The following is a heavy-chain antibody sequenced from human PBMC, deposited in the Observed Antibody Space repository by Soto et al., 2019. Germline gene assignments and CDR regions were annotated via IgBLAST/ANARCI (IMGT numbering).Heavy chain of an antibody. J-gene: IGHJ4*02. D-gene: IGHD4-17*01. V-gene: IGHV4-61*01. Sequence: SETLSLTCSVSGGSVSDKTYYWSWIRQPPGKRLEWSGYVYYSGTTNYNPSLKSRVTISVDLSKNRFSLRLSSVTTADTALYYCARTTAVPNTLRSRYFFDYWGQGTLVTVSS. CDR3: ARTTAVPNTLRSRYFFDY. CDR1: GGSVSDKTYY. CDR2: VYYSGTT.